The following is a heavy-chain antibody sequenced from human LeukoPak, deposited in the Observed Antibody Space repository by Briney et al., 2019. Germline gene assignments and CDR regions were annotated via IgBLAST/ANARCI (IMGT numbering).Heavy chain of an antibody. V-gene: IGHV1-18*01. J-gene: IGHJ5*02. CDR2: ISAYNGNT. CDR3: ARAALAVAGTLGHSWFDP. CDR1: GGTFSSYA. D-gene: IGHD6-19*01. Sequence: GASVKVSCKASGGTFSSYAISWVRQAPGQGLEWMGWISAYNGNTNYAQKLQGRVTMTTDTSTSTAYMELRSLRSDDTAVYYCARAALAVAGTLGHSWFDPWGQGTLVTVSS.